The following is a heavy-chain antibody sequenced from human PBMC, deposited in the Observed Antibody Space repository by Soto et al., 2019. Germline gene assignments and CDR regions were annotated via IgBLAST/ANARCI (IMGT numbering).Heavy chain of an antibody. D-gene: IGHD3-10*01. J-gene: IGHJ3*02. CDR3: ARGINYYPSGDDAFDI. Sequence: QVQLVQSGAEGKKPGASVKVSCKASGYTFTSYDINWVRQATGQGLEWMGWMNPNSGNRGYAQKFQGRVTMTRNTSISTAYMELSSLRSEDTAVYYCARGINYYPSGDDAFDIWGQGTMVTVSS. CDR2: MNPNSGNR. CDR1: GYTFTSYD. V-gene: IGHV1-8*01.